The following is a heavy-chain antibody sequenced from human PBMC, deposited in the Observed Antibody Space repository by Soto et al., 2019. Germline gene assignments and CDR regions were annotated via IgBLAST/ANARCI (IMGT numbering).Heavy chain of an antibody. J-gene: IGHJ4*02. CDR1: GFTFSSYA. CDR2: ITFRGDNT. D-gene: IGHD1-1*01. Sequence: EVQLLISGGGLVSPGGSLRLSCAASGFTFSSYAMSWVRQAPGKGLEWLAGITFRGDNTYYADSVKGRFSLSRDNSRNRLDLQMKNLKVEDTALYYCTKLGTMGVFDNWGQGTVLTVSS. CDR3: TKLGTMGVFDN. V-gene: IGHV3-23*01.